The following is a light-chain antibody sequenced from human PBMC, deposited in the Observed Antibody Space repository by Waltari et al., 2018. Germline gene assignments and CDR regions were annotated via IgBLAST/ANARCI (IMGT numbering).Light chain of an antibody. J-gene: IGLJ2*01. CDR3: QAWDSSTVV. Sequence: SYELTQTPSVSLSPGQTATIACPGDKLGDKYASWYQQKPGQSPVLVIYQDTKRPSGIPERFSGSNSGNTATLTISGTQAMDEADYYCQAWDSSTVVFGGGTKLTVL. CDR2: QDT. V-gene: IGLV3-1*01. CDR1: KLGDKY.